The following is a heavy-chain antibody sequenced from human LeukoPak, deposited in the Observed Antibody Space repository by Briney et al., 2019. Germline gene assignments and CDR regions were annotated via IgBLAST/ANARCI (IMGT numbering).Heavy chain of an antibody. CDR1: GFTFRNYA. J-gene: IGHJ4*02. Sequence: GGSLRLSCTASGFTFRNYAMNWVRQAPGKGLEWVSLLSGGSFVTQFADSVKGRFTISRDNSENTLYLQMSSLRAEDTAVYYCAKKPLPGTGGNSLEYWGPGTLVTVSS. CDR3: AKKPLPGTGGNSLEY. V-gene: IGHV3-23*01. CDR2: LSGGSFVT. D-gene: IGHD1-7*01.